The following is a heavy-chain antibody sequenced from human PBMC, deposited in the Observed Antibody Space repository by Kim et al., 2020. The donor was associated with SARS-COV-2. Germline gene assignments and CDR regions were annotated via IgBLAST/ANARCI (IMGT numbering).Heavy chain of an antibody. D-gene: IGHD2-15*01. J-gene: IGHJ6*02. CDR2: ISGSGGST. CDR3: AKDFCSGGSCYFGYYYGMDV. V-gene: IGHV3-23*01. CDR1: GFTFSSYA. Sequence: GGSLRLSCAASGFTFSSYAMSWVRQAPGKGLEWVSAISGSGGSTYYADSVKGRFTISRDNSKNTLYLQMNSLRAEDTAVYYCAKDFCSGGSCYFGYYYGMDVWGQGTTVTVSS.